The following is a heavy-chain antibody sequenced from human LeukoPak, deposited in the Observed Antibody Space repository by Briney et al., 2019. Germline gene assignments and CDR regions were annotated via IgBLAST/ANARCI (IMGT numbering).Heavy chain of an antibody. CDR3: ARDRRKWLVRNYYYMDV. CDR1: GVSISSSSYY. Sequence: SETLSLTCTVSGVSISSSSYYWGCIRQPPGKGLEWIGSMYSSGSTYYNPSLKSRVTISVDTSKNQFSLRLSSVTAADTAVYYCARDRRKWLVRNYYYMDVWGKGTTVTVSS. V-gene: IGHV4-39*07. D-gene: IGHD6-19*01. CDR2: MYSSGST. J-gene: IGHJ6*03.